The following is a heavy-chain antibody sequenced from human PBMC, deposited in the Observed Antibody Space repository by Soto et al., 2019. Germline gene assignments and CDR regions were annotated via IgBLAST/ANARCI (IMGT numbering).Heavy chain of an antibody. CDR2: IIPALGTA. D-gene: IGHD3-10*01. V-gene: IGHV1-69*08. CDR3: ARPAFGHYWYFDL. Sequence: QDQLVQSGAEVKKPGSSVKVSCKASGGTFSSHTFSWVRQAPGQGLEWMGRIIPALGTATYAQKFQGRVTITADESATTVYMELTTLRSEDTAVYSCARPAFGHYWYFDLWGRGTLVTVSS. J-gene: IGHJ2*01. CDR1: GGTFSSHT.